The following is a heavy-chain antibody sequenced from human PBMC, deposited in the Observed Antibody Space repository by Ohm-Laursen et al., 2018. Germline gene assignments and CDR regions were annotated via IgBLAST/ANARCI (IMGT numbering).Heavy chain of an antibody. V-gene: IGHV3-73*01. Sequence: SLRLSCTASGLTFSGSAMHWVRQASGRGLEWVGRIRIKANSYATAYAASVKGRFTISRDDSKNTAYLQMNSLRAEDTAVYYCAKAMVGTAMVFDYWGQGTLVTVSS. CDR3: AKAMVGTAMVFDY. CDR2: IRIKANSYAT. D-gene: IGHD5-18*01. J-gene: IGHJ4*02. CDR1: GLTFSGSA.